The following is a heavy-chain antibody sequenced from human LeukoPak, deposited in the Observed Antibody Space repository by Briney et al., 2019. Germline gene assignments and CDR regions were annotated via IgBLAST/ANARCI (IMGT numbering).Heavy chain of an antibody. V-gene: IGHV1-69*04. D-gene: IGHD1-26*01. CDR1: GGTFSSYA. Sequence: GASVKVSCKASGGTFSSYAMSWVRQAPGQGLEWMGRIIPILDIANYAQNFQGRVTITADKSTSTAYMELSSLRSEDTAVYYCARGIGPRDSLGMDVWGQGTTVTVSS. J-gene: IGHJ6*02. CDR2: IIPILDIA. CDR3: ARGIGPRDSLGMDV.